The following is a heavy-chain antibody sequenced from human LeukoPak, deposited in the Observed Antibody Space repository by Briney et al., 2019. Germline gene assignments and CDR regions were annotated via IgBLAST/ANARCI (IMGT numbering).Heavy chain of an antibody. D-gene: IGHD2-15*01. V-gene: IGHV3-30*02. CDR3: AKGGGIGYYFDY. CDR1: GFTFSSYS. J-gene: IGHJ4*02. CDR2: IRYDGSNK. Sequence: QAGGSLRLSCAASGFTFSSYSMNWVRQAPGKGLEWVAFIRYDGSNKYYADSVKGRFTISRDNSKNTLYLQMNSLRAEDTAVYYCAKGGGIGYYFDYWGQGTLVTVSS.